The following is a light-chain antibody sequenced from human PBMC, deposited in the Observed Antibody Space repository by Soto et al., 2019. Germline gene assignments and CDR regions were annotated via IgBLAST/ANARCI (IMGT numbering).Light chain of an antibody. V-gene: IGKV3-20*01. CDR3: QQYGSSPLIS. Sequence: PGESATLSCRASQTVSITYLTWXQXXPGXXXXLXXXGASKRATGIPDRFSGSGSGRDFTLTISGLEPEDFAVYYCQQYGSSPLISFGQGTRLEIK. CDR1: QTVSITY. J-gene: IGKJ5*01. CDR2: GAS.